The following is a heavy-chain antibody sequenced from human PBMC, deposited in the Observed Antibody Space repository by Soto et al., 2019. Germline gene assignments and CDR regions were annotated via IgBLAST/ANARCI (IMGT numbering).Heavy chain of an antibody. J-gene: IGHJ1*01. CDR3: ARGGTYYYDSSGYYRTTEYFQH. D-gene: IGHD3-22*01. CDR2: INHSGST. CDR1: GVSFSGYY. Sequence: SETLSLTCAVYGVSFSGYYWSWIRQPPGKGLEWIGEINHSGSTNYNPSLKSRVTISVDTSKNQFSLKLSSVTAADTAVYYCARGGTYYYDSSGYYRTTEYFQHWGQGTLVTVSS. V-gene: IGHV4-34*01.